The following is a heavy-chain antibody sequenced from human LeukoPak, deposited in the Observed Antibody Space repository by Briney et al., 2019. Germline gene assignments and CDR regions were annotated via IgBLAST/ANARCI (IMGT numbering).Heavy chain of an antibody. V-gene: IGHV1-18*01. CDR2: ISAYNGNT. J-gene: IGHJ6*03. CDR3: ARDGLYYDYVWGSYRYKPQHYYMDV. D-gene: IGHD3-16*02. CDR1: GYTFTSYG. Sequence: GASVKVSCKASGYTFTSYGISWVRQAPGQGLEWMGWISAYNGNTNYAQKLQGRVTMTTDTSTSTAYMELRSLRSDDTAVYYCARDGLYYDYVWGSYRYKPQHYYMDVWGKGTTVTVSS.